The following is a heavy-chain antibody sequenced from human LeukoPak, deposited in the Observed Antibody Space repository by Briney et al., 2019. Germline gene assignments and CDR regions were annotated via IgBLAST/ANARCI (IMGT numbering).Heavy chain of an antibody. D-gene: IGHD4-23*01. CDR2: VSAYNGNT. Sequence: GASVKVSCKSSGYTFTSYGFTWVRQAPGQGLEWMGWVSAYNGNTNYAQKLQGRVTMTIDISTSTVHMELRSLRSDDTAVYYCARGGLYGGSSEGAFDYWGQGALVTVSS. J-gene: IGHJ4*02. V-gene: IGHV1-18*01. CDR1: GYTFTSYG. CDR3: ARGGLYGGSSEGAFDY.